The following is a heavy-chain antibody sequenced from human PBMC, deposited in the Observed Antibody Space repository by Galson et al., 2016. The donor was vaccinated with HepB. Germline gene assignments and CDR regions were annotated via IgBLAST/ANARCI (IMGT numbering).Heavy chain of an antibody. CDR2: VHPLGAGT. J-gene: IGHJ3*02. CDR1: GYTITNHY. V-gene: IGHV1-46*01. CDR3: AGGLPMLSNAFDI. D-gene: IGHD2-8*01. Sequence: SVKVSCKASGYTITNHYMHWVRQAPGQGLEWMGMVHPLGAGTTYAQRFQGRVTMTRDTSTSTVSMELSSLRSEDTAVYYCAGGLPMLSNAFDIWGQGTLLAVSS.